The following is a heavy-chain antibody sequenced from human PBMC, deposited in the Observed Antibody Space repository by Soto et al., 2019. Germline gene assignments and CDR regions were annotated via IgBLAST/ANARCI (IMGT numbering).Heavy chain of an antibody. V-gene: IGHV1-3*01. CDR2: INAGNGNT. CDR3: VGVDAGGRGGFDY. J-gene: IGHJ4*02. CDR1: GYTFTSYA. D-gene: IGHD3-10*01. Sequence: ASVKVSCKASGYTFTSYAMHWVRQAPGQRLEWMGWINAGNGNTKYSQKFQGRVTITRDTSASTAYMELSSLRSEDTAVYYCVGVDAGGRGGFDYWGQGTLVTVSS.